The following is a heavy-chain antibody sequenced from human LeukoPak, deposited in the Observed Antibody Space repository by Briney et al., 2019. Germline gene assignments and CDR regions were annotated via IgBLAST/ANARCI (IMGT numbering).Heavy chain of an antibody. J-gene: IGHJ5*02. CDR3: ARGVSAVAGTFENWFDP. CDR2: INPNSGGT. V-gene: IGHV1-2*02. D-gene: IGHD6-19*01. Sequence: GASVKVSCNASGYTFTGYYMHWVRQAPGQGLEWMGWINPNSGGTNYAQKFQGRVTMTRDTSISTAYLELSRLRSDDTAVYYCARGVSAVAGTFENWFDPWGQGTLVTVSS. CDR1: GYTFTGYY.